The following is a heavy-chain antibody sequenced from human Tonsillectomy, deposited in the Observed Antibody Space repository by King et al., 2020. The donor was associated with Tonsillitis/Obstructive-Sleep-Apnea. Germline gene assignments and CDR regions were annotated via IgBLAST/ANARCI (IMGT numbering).Heavy chain of an antibody. D-gene: IGHD3-10*01. CDR3: ASPLRELYYDSGSSFHY. Sequence: VQLVESGGGVVQPGRSLRLSCAASGFIFTSYAMHWVRQAPGKGLEWVAVISYDGSVKCYADSVKGRFSIFRDNSKNTLYLQMNSLRSEDTAVYYCASPLRELYYDSGSSFHYWGQGTLVTVSS. CDR2: ISYDGSVK. J-gene: IGHJ4*02. V-gene: IGHV3-30*04. CDR1: GFIFTSYA.